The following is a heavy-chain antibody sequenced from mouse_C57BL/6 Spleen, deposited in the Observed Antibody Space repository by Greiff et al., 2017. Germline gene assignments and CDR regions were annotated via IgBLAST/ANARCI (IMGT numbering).Heavy chain of an antibody. V-gene: IGHV1-80*01. CDR3: ARSLYGMDY. CDR1: GYAFSSYW. Sequence: QVQLQQSGAELVKPGASVKISCKASGYAFSSYWMNWVKPRPGKGLEWIGQIYPGDGDTNYNGKFKGKATLTADKSSSTAYMQLSSLTSEDSAVYFCARSLYGMDYWGQGTSVTVSS. J-gene: IGHJ4*01. CDR2: IYPGDGDT.